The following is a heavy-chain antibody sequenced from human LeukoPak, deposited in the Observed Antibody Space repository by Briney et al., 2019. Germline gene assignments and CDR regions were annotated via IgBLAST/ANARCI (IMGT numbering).Heavy chain of an antibody. CDR1: GGSFSGYY. Sequence: PSETLSLTCAVYGGSFSGYYWSWIRQPPGKGLERIGEINHSGSTNYNPSLKSRVTISVDTSKNQFSLKLSSVTAADTAVYYCARGQRFFGYSYGFSYFDYWGQGTLVTVSS. CDR2: INHSGST. J-gene: IGHJ4*02. CDR3: ARGQRFFGYSYGFSYFDY. D-gene: IGHD5-18*01. V-gene: IGHV4-34*01.